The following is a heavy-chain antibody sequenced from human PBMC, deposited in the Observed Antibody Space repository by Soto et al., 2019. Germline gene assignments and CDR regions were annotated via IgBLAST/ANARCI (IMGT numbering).Heavy chain of an antibody. V-gene: IGHV3-23*01. CDR3: AKPQIAARLVYFDY. Sequence: GGSVRLSCAASGFTFSSYAMSWVRQAPGKGLEWVSAISGSGGSTYYADSVKGRFTISRDNSKNTLYLQMNSLRAEDTAVYYCAKPQIAARLVYFDYWGQGTLVTVSS. J-gene: IGHJ4*02. CDR2: ISGSGGST. D-gene: IGHD6-6*01. CDR1: GFTFSSYA.